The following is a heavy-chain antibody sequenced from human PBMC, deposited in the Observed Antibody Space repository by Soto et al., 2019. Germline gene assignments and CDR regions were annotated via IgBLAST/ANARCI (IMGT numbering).Heavy chain of an antibody. CDR2: IIPIFGTA. D-gene: IGHD6-6*01. J-gene: IGHJ6*02. Sequence: SVKVSCKASGGTFSSYAISWVRQAPGQGLEWMGGIIPIFGTANYAQKFQGRVTITADESASTAYMELSSLRSEDTAVYYCARENEYSSPYTLVTSMDVWGQGTKVTVSS. CDR3: ARENEYSSPYTLVTSMDV. V-gene: IGHV1-69*13. CDR1: GGTFSSYA.